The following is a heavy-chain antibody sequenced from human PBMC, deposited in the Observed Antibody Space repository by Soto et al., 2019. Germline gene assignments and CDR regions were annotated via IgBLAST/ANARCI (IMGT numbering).Heavy chain of an antibody. CDR3: AREGRVGGIDY. V-gene: IGHV3-48*03. Sequence: GESLRISYAAAGFTFSNHGINWVRQAPGKGLEWVSYISSIGVATYYADSVKGRFTISRDNAKNSRYLQMNSLRAEDTAVYYCAREGRVGGIDYWGKAT. CDR1: GFTFSNHG. J-gene: IGHJ4*02. D-gene: IGHD6-19*01. CDR2: ISSIGVAT.